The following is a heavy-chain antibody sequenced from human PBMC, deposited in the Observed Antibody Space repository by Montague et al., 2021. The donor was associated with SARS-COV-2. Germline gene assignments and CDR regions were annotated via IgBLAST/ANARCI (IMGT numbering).Heavy chain of an antibody. Sequence: SETLSLTCTVTGGPISGSSYYWGWIRQPPGKGLEWIASVDYSGNTYYSPPLKSRLTISVDTSKNQFSLKLSSVTAADTALYYCARREYSYGWDDWGQGTLVTVSS. J-gene: IGHJ4*02. CDR3: ARREYSYGWDD. D-gene: IGHD5-18*01. CDR2: VDYSGNT. CDR1: GGPISGSSYY. V-gene: IGHV4-39*07.